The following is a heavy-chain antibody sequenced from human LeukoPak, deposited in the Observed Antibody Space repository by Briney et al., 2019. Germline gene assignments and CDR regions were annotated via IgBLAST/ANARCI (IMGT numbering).Heavy chain of an antibody. CDR1: GFTFSSYR. CDR3: AKDRGYFGVGSPDNWFDR. J-gene: IGHJ5*02. D-gene: IGHD3-3*01. Sequence: GGSLRLSCAASGFTFSSYRMHWVRQVPGKGLVWVSRIKTDGSSISYADSVKGRFTISRDNSKSTVYLQMNSLRGEDTAVYYCAKDRGYFGVGSPDNWFDRWGQGTLVIVSS. V-gene: IGHV3-74*01. CDR2: IKTDGSSI.